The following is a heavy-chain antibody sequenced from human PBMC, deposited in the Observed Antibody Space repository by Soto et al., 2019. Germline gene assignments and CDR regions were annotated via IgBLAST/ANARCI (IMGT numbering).Heavy chain of an antibody. V-gene: IGHV3-11*06. CDR2: ISSSSSYT. J-gene: IGHJ4*02. CDR1: GFTFSDYY. CDR3: VRDSGSYLGYFDY. Sequence: QVQLVESGGGLVKPGGSLRLSCAASGFTFSDYYMSWIRQAPGKGLEWVSYISSSSSYTNYADSVKGRFTISRDNAKNSLYLQMNSLRAEDTAVYYCVRDSGSYLGYFDYWGQGTLVTVSS. D-gene: IGHD1-26*01.